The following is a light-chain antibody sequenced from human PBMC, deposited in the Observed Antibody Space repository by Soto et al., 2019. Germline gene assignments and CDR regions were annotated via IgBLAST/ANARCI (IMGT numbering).Light chain of an antibody. J-gene: IGKJ1*01. CDR1: QGISSS. CDR3: QQRSSWPPWT. Sequence: EIVLTQSPATLSLSPGERATLSCRASQGISSSLAWYQHKPGQAPRLLIYDASNRATGISARFSGSGSGTDFALTISSLEPEDSAVYYCQQRSSWPPWTFGQGTKVDIK. CDR2: DAS. V-gene: IGKV3-11*01.